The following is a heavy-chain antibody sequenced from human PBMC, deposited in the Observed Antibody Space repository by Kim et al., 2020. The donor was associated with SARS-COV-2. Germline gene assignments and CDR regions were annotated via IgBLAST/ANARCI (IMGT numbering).Heavy chain of an antibody. Sequence: GNTIDAQKFQGRVTITRDTSASTAYMELSSLRFEDTAVYYCATLSGNFDYWGRGALVTVSS. D-gene: IGHD6-19*01. J-gene: IGHJ4*02. V-gene: IGHV1-3*01. CDR2: GNT. CDR3: ATLSGNFDY.